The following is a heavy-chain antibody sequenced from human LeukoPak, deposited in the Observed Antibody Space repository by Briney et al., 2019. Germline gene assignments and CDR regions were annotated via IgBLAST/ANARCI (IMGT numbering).Heavy chain of an antibody. V-gene: IGHV3-48*01. CDR1: GFTFSSYS. CDR2: ISSSSSTI. J-gene: IGHJ4*02. Sequence: GGSLRLSCAASGFTFSSYSMNWVRQAPGKGLEWVSYISSSSSTIYYADSVKGRFTISRDNAKNSLYLQMNSLRAEDTAVYYCARSREFGRYFDWSFDYWGQGKLVIASS. D-gene: IGHD3-9*01. CDR3: ARSREFGRYFDWSFDY.